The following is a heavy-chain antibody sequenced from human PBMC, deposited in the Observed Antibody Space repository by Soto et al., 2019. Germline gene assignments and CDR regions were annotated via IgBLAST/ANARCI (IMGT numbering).Heavy chain of an antibody. CDR3: ARVPRQYCSGGSCLGENWFDP. D-gene: IGHD2-15*01. CDR1: GFTFSSYW. Sequence: GGSLRLSGAASGFTFSSYWMHWVRQAPGKGLVWVSRINSDGSSPSYADSVKGRFTISRDNAKNTLYLQMNSLRAEDTAVYYCARVPRQYCSGGSCLGENWFDPWGQGTLVTVSS. CDR2: INSDGSSP. J-gene: IGHJ5*02. V-gene: IGHV3-74*01.